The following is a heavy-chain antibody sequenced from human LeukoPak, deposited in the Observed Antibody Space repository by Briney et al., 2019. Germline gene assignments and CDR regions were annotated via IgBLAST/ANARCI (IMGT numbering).Heavy chain of an antibody. CDR2: INPNSGGT. D-gene: IGHD6-19*01. CDR1: GYTFTGYY. Sequence: GASVKVSCKASGYTFTGYYMHWVRQAPGQGLEWMGWINPNSGGTNHAQKFQGWVTMTRDTSISTAYMELSRLRSDDTAVYYCASAEMIAVAGTQGDYYYGMDVWGQGTTVTVSS. V-gene: IGHV1-2*04. J-gene: IGHJ6*02. CDR3: ASAEMIAVAGTQGDYYYGMDV.